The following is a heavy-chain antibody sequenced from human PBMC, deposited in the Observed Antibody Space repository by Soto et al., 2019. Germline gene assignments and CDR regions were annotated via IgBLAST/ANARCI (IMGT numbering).Heavy chain of an antibody. Sequence: GGSLRLSCAASGFTFSNYWMTWVRQAPGKGLEWVANIKQDGSEKYYGDSVKGRFTISRDNAENSLYLQMNSLRAEDTAVYYCARDRSLASWGQGTLVTVSS. V-gene: IGHV3-7*01. CDR3: ARDRSLAS. CDR1: GFTFSNYW. CDR2: IKQDGSEK. J-gene: IGHJ4*02.